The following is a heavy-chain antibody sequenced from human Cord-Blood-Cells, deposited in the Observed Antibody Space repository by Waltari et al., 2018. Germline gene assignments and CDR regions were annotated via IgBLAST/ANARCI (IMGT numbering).Heavy chain of an antibody. CDR2: IYTSGST. V-gene: IGHV4-61*09. CDR3: ARSTYYYGSGSYYDAFDI. D-gene: IGHD3-10*01. J-gene: IGHJ3*02. CDR1: GGSISSGSYY. Sequence: QVQLQESGPGLVKSSQTLSLTCTVSGGSISSGSYYWSWIRQPAGKGLEWIGYIYTSGSTNYNPSLKSRVTISVDTSKNQFSLKLSSVTAADTAVYYCARSTYYYGSGSYYDAFDIWGQGTMVTVSS.